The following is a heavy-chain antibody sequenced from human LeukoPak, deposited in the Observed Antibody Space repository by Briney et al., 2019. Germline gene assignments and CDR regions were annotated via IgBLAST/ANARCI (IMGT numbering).Heavy chain of an antibody. CDR2: IYHSGST. CDR1: GGSISSGGYS. Sequence: SETLSLTCAVSGGSISSGGYSWSWIRQPPGKGLEWIGYIYHSGSTYYNPSLKSRVTISVDRSKNQFSLKLSSVTAADTAVYYCARESGDDWYFDLWGRGALVTVSS. CDR3: ARESGDDWYFDL. V-gene: IGHV4-30-2*01. D-gene: IGHD4-17*01. J-gene: IGHJ2*01.